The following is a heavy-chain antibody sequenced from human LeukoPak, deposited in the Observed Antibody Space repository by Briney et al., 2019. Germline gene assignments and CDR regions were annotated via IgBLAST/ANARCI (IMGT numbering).Heavy chain of an antibody. V-gene: IGHV4-39*07. CDR1: GGSISSSSYY. CDR3: ARPLSATNSEIDY. Sequence: PSETLSLTCTVSGGSISSSSYYWGWIRQPPGKGLEWIGSIYYSGSTYYNPSLKSRVTISVDTSKNQFSLKLSSVTAADTAVYYCARPLSATNSEIDYWGQGTLVTVSS. J-gene: IGHJ4*02. D-gene: IGHD5-12*01. CDR2: IYYSGST.